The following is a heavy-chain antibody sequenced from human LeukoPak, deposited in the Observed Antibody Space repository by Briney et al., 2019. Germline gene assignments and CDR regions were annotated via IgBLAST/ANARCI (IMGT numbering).Heavy chain of an antibody. CDR2: IYHSGST. J-gene: IGHJ6*02. CDR1: GGSISSTNW. V-gene: IGHV4-4*02. Sequence: SGTLSLTCAVSGGSISSTNWWSWVRQPPGKGLEWIGEIYHSGSTNYNPSLKSRVTISVDKSKNQFSLKLTSVTVADTAVYYCARSDYYYYGMDVWGQGTTVTVSS. CDR3: ARSDYYYYGMDV.